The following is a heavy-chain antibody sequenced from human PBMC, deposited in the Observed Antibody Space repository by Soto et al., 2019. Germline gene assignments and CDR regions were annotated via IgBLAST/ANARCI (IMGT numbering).Heavy chain of an antibody. CDR3: ARDPTEAVAAEIDY. D-gene: IGHD6-19*01. CDR1: GFTFGSYS. CDR2: ISSSSSYI. Sequence: PGGSLRLSCAASGFTFGSYSMNWVRQAPGKGLEWVSSISSSSSYIYYADSVKGRFTISRDNAKNSLYLQMNSLRAEDTAVYYCARDPTEAVAAEIDYWGQGTLVTVSS. V-gene: IGHV3-21*01. J-gene: IGHJ4*02.